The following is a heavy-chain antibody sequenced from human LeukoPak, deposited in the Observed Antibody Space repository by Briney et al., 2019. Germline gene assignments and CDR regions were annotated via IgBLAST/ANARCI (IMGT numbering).Heavy chain of an antibody. CDR2: INHSGST. Sequence: SETLSLTCAVYGGSFSGYYWSWIRQPPGKGLEWIREINHSGSTNYNPSLKSRVTISVDTSKNQFSLKLSSVTAADTAVYYCARVDYYDSSGYYYGFDYWGQGTLVTVSS. V-gene: IGHV4-34*01. D-gene: IGHD3-22*01. J-gene: IGHJ4*02. CDR1: GGSFSGYY. CDR3: ARVDYYDSSGYYYGFDY.